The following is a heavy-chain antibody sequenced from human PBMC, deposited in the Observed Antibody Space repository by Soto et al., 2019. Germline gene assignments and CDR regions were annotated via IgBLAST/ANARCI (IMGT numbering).Heavy chain of an antibody. CDR3: ARAIEATAGTWYFDS. Sequence: SETLSLTCAVYGGSFSGYYWTRIRQPPGKGLEWIGEINHRGRNNYNPSLKSRVTISVDTSKNQISLKLSSLTAADTAVYYCARAIEATAGTWYFDSWGQGTPVTVSS. J-gene: IGHJ4*02. CDR2: INHRGRN. D-gene: IGHD6-13*01. CDR1: GGSFSGYY. V-gene: IGHV4-34*01.